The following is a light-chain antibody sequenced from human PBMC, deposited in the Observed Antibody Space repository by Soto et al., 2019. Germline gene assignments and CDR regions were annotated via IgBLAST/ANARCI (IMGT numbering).Light chain of an antibody. CDR2: EVS. J-gene: IGLJ1*01. CDR3: MSYTSSSTLFV. CDR1: SSDVGGYNY. Sequence: QSALTQPASVSGSPGQSITISCTGSSSDVGGYNYVSWYQQLAGKAPKLMIDEVSNRPSGVSNRFSGSKSGNTASLTISGLRAEDEADYYCMSYTSSSTLFVFGTGTKVTVL. V-gene: IGLV2-14*03.